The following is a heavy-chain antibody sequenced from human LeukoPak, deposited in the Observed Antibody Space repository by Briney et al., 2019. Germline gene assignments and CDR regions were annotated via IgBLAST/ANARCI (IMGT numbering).Heavy chain of an antibody. D-gene: IGHD2-15*01. Sequence: PGGSLTLSCAASGFTFSSYSMNWVRQAPGKGLEWVSYISSSGITLNYADSVKGRFTISRDNAKNSVYLQMNSLRVEDTAVYYCARAGYSRYFQYWGQGTLITVSS. CDR3: ARAGYSRYFQY. J-gene: IGHJ1*01. CDR1: GFTFSSYS. CDR2: ISSSGITL. V-gene: IGHV3-48*01.